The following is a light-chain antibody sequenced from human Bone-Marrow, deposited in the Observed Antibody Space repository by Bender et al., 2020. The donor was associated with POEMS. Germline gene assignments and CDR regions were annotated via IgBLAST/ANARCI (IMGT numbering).Light chain of an antibody. CDR1: SGYRDYK. CDR2: VGPCGIVG. V-gene: IGLV9-49*01. CDR3: GADDRSGTNFVYV. J-gene: IGLJ3*02. Sequence: QPVLTQPPSASASLGASVRLTCTLSSGYRDYKIDWYQKRPGKGPRCVMRVGPCGIVGSKGDGIPDRFSGFASGSNRYLTIHNIQAEDESDYYCGADDRSGTNFVYVFGGGTQLTVL.